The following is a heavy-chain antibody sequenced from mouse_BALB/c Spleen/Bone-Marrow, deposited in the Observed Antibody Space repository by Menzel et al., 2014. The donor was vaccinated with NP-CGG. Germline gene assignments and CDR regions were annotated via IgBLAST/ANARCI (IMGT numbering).Heavy chain of an antibody. CDR3: ARGIYYDSTWFAY. D-gene: IGHD2-4*01. CDR2: ISTYSGNT. CDR1: GYTFTDYA. Sequence: VKLVESGPELVRPGVSVKISCKGSGYTFTDYAMHRVKQSHAKSLEWIGVISTYSGNTNYNQKFKGKATMTVDKSSSSAYMELARLTSEDSAIYYCARGIYYDSTWFAYWGQGTLVTVSA. V-gene: IGHV1-67*01. J-gene: IGHJ3*01.